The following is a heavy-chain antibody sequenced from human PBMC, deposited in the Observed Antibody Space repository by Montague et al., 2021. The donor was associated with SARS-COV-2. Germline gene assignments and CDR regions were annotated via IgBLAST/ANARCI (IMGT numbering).Heavy chain of an antibody. Sequence: SETLSLTCSVSGGSINNYYWGWVRQYPGKGLEWIGYIYCSGSVTTSYNPSLKSRVSISVDTSENQFSLKLTSVTAADTAVYYCARRGGGEVFARFMYWYFDVWSRGSLVTVSS. CDR3: ARRGGGEVFARFMYWYFDV. V-gene: IGHV4-59*13. CDR2: IYCSGSVTT. J-gene: IGHJ2*01. CDR1: GGSINNYY. D-gene: IGHD2-21*01.